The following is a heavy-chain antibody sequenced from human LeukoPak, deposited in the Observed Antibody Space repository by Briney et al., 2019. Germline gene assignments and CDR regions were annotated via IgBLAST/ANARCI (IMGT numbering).Heavy chain of an antibody. CDR1: GGTFSSYA. Sequence: VKVSCKASGGTFSSYAISWVRQAPGQGLEWMGGIIPIFGTANYAQKFQGRVTITADKSTSTAYMELSSLRSEDTAVYYCARGRTNYDILTGYYAFDYWGQGTLVTVSS. V-gene: IGHV1-69*06. CDR2: IIPIFGTA. J-gene: IGHJ4*02. D-gene: IGHD3-9*01. CDR3: ARGRTNYDILTGYYAFDY.